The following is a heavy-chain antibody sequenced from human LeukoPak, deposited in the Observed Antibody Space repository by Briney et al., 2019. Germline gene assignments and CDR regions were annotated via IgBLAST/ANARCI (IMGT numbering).Heavy chain of an antibody. D-gene: IGHD2-15*01. V-gene: IGHV3-23*01. CDR3: AQQVGYCSSGSCYFTY. J-gene: IGHJ1*01. Sequence: GGSLRLSCAASGFSFNTYAMSWVRLAPGKGLEWVSAISNTGGSTYYADSVKGRFTISRDKSKNTLSLQMNSLRAEDTAVYYCAQQVGYCSSGSCYFTYWGQGTLVTVSS. CDR1: GFSFNTYA. CDR2: ISNTGGST.